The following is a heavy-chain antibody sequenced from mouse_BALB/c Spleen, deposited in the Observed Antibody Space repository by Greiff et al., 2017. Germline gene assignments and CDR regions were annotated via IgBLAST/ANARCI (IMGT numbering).Heavy chain of an antibody. V-gene: IGHV2-5-1*01. CDR3: ANYGNYEPWFAY. J-gene: IGHJ3*01. Sequence: VKVVESGPSLVQPSQSLSITCTVSGFSLTSYGVHWVRQSPGKGLEWLGVIWRGGSTDYNAAFMSRLSITKDNSKSQVFFKMNSLQADDTAIYYCANYGNYEPWFAYWGQGTLVTVSA. D-gene: IGHD2-1*01. CDR2: IWRGGST. CDR1: GFSLTSYG.